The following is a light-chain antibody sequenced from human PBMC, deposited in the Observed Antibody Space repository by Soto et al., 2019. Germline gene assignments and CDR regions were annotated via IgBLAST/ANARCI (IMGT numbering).Light chain of an antibody. V-gene: IGKV1-39*01. Sequence: DIQMTQSPSSLSASVGDRVTITCRASQSISTYLNWYQQKPGKAPKLLIYAASSLQSGVPSRFSGSGSGTDFTLTINSLQPEDFASYYCQQSSSNPPLFGQGTKLQIK. J-gene: IGKJ2*01. CDR1: QSISTY. CDR2: AAS. CDR3: QQSSSNPPL.